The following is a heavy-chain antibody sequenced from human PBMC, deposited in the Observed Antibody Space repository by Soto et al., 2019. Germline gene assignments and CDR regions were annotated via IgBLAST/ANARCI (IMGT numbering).Heavy chain of an antibody. D-gene: IGHD3-9*01. Sequence: ASVKVSCKASGHTFTSYDINWVRQATGQGLEWMGWMNPNSGNTGYAQKFQGRVTMTRNTSISTAYMELSSLRSEDTAVYYCARPIYDILTGYYYYYGMDVWGQGTTVTVSS. CDR1: GHTFTSYD. CDR3: ARPIYDILTGYYYYYGMDV. J-gene: IGHJ6*02. V-gene: IGHV1-8*01. CDR2: MNPNSGNT.